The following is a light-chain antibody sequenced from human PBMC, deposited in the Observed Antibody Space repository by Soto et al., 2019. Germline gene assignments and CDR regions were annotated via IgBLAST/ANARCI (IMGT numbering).Light chain of an antibody. CDR2: QAS. CDR3: QHYNSYPVT. J-gene: IGKJ4*01. V-gene: IGKV1-5*03. CDR1: QSISIW. Sequence: DIQMTQSPSTLSASVGDRVTTTCRASQSISIWLAWYQQKPGKAPKLLIYQASTLESGVPSRFSGSGSGTEFTLTITSLQPDDFATDYCQHYNSYPVTFGGGTKVEIK.